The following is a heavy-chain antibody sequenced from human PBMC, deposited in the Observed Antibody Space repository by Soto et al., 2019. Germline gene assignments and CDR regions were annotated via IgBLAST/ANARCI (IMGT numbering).Heavy chain of an antibody. Sequence: QVQLVQSGAEVQKPGSSVKVSCKASGGTFSSYAISWVRQAPGQGLEWMGGIIAISGTANYAQKFQGRVTITAAKSTSTAYMELSSLRSEDTAVYYCARSQGSSTSLEIYYYYYYGMDVWGQGTTVTVSS. V-gene: IGHV1-69*06. J-gene: IGHJ6*02. CDR2: IIAISGTA. CDR3: ARSQGSSTSLEIYYYYYYGMDV. CDR1: GGTFSSYA. D-gene: IGHD2-2*01.